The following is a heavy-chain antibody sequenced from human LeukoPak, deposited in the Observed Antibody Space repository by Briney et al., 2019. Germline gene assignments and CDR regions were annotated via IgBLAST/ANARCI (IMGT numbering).Heavy chain of an antibody. J-gene: IGHJ6*03. Sequence: SETLSLTCTVSGGSISSYYWRWIRQPPGKGLEWIGYIYYSGSTNYNPSLKSRVTISVDTSKNQFSLKLSSVTAADTAVYYCARSEGYYYYYYMDVWGKGTTVTVSS. V-gene: IGHV4-59*01. CDR3: ARSEGYYYYYYMDV. CDR2: IYYSGST. CDR1: GGSISSYY.